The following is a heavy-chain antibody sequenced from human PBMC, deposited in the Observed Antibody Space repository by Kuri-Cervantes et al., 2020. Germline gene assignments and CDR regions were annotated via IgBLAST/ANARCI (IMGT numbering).Heavy chain of an antibody. CDR2: IYYIGST. CDR1: GGSFSGYY. Sequence: SETLSLTCAVYGGSFSGYYWSWIRQPPGKGLEWIGYIYYIGSTNYNPSLKSRVTISVDTSKNQFSLKPSSVTAADTAVYYCARHYYYGSGSYRPVFSVYYFDCWGQGTLVTVSS. D-gene: IGHD3-10*01. V-gene: IGHV4-59*01. J-gene: IGHJ4*02. CDR3: ARHYYYGSGSYRPVFSVYYFDC.